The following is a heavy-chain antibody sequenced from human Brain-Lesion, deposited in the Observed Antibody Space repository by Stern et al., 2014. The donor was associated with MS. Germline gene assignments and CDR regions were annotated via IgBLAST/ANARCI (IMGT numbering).Heavy chain of an antibody. D-gene: IGHD1-14*01. V-gene: IGHV3-9*01. Sequence: QPVESGGDLVQPGRSLRLSCAAFGFTFADYAMHWVRQAPGKGLELVAGISWNSGTIGYADSVKGRFTTSRDNAYSSLYLQMNSLRPEDTALYYCARDITGSSAYFAYWGQGTLVTVSS. CDR3: ARDITGSSAYFAY. CDR1: GFTFADYA. J-gene: IGHJ4*02. CDR2: ISWNSGTI.